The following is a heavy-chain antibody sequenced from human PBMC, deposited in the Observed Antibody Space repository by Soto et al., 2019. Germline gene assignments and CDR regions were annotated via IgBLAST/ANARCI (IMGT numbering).Heavy chain of an antibody. J-gene: IGHJ6*02. Sequence: RLSCAASGFSFSNYWMTWVRQAPGKGLEWVANIKEDGSEKNYVDSVKSRLTISRDNAKNLLYLQMSSLRAEDTAVYYCGREDYDILTGYYNDYFYSLDVWGHVTTFTVSS. CDR2: IKEDGSEK. D-gene: IGHD3-9*01. CDR3: GREDYDILTGYYNDYFYSLDV. CDR1: GFSFSNYW. V-gene: IGHV3-7*03.